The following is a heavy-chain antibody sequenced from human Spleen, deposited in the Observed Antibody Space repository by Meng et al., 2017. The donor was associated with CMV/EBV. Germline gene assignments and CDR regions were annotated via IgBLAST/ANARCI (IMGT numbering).Heavy chain of an antibody. J-gene: IGHJ2*01. CDR3: VRDVAGEPFWYLDL. CDR1: GGSIASYY. D-gene: IGHD7-27*01. Sequence: CTVSGGSIASYYWSWIRQPPGKGLEWIGYVYYSGRTKYNPSLQSRVTMSVDASNNQFSLKVNSVTAADTAVYYCVRDVAGEPFWYLDLWGRGTLVTVSS. V-gene: IGHV4-59*01. CDR2: VYYSGRT.